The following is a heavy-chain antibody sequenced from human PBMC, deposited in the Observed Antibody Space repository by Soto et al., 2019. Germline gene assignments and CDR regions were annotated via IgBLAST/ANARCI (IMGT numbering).Heavy chain of an antibody. V-gene: IGHV4-4*07. J-gene: IGHJ4*02. Sequence: SETLSLTCIVSGVSATSYTWSWVRQPANKGLEWIGRVFSSVSATYNPSLKSRVSISMDTAENRISLKLDSVTAADAGVYFCARDGMTTGDTWGPGTLVTVSS. CDR2: VFSSVSA. CDR3: ARDGMTTGDT. CDR1: GVSATSYT. D-gene: IGHD2-21*02.